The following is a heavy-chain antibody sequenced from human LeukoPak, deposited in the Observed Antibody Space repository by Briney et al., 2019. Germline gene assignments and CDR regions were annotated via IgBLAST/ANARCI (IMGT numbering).Heavy chain of an antibody. CDR1: GFTFSSYW. CDR3: AKDLHPNIVVVVAAPNNDAFDI. CDR2: VKQDGSEK. V-gene: IGHV3-7*03. Sequence: PGGSLRLSCAASGFTFSSYWMSWVRQAPGKGLEWVANVKQDGSEKYYVDSVKGRFTISRDNAKNSLYLQVNSLRAEDTAVYYCAKDLHPNIVVVVAAPNNDAFDIWGQETMVTVSS. D-gene: IGHD2-15*01. J-gene: IGHJ3*02.